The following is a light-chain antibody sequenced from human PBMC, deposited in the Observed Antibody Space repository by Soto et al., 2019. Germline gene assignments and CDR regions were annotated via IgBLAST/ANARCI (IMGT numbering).Light chain of an antibody. V-gene: IGLV1-44*01. CDR2: SNN. Sequence: QPVLTHPPSASGTPGQRVTISCSVSSSNIGSNTVHWYQHLPGTAPKLLIYSNNERPSGLPDRFSGSKSGTSAALAISGLQSEDEADYYCAAGDDCLNGWVFGGGTKLTFL. CDR3: AAGDDCLNGWV. J-gene: IGLJ3*02. CDR1: SSNIGSNT.